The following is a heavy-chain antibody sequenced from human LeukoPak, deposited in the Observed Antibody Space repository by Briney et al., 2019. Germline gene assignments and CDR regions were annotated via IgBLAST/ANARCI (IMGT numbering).Heavy chain of an antibody. CDR1: GGSISSYY. D-gene: IGHD2-2*01. V-gene: IGHV4-4*07. CDR2: IYTSGST. CDR3: ARDRGGFGVVVPAAMGSPSSYYYMDV. J-gene: IGHJ6*03. Sequence: PSETLSLTCTVSGGSISSYYWSWIRQPAGKGLEWLGRIYTSGSTNYNPSLKSRVTMSVDTSKNQFSLKLSSVTATDTAVYYCARDRGGFGVVVPAAMGSPSSYYYMDVWGKGTTVTISS.